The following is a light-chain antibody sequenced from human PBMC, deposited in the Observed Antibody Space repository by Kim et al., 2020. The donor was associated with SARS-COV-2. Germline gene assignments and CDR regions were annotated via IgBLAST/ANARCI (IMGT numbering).Light chain of an antibody. CDR1: DIGSRS. CDR3: QVWDSGSDHYV. J-gene: IGLJ1*01. Sequence: APGEAGRITGAGNDIGSRSVNWYQQRPGQAPVLVIFYDSDRPSGIPGRFSGSHSGNTATLTIHRVEAGDEADYYCQVWDSGSDHYVFGIGTKVTVL. CDR2: YDS. V-gene: IGLV3-21*04.